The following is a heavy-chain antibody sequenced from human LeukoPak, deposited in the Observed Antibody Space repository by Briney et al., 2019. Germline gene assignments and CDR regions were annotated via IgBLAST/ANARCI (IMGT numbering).Heavy chain of an antibody. CDR1: RYIFTSYY. CDR3: ARDRGSSWYADY. D-gene: IGHD6-13*01. J-gene: IGHJ4*02. CDR2: INPNSGGT. V-gene: IGHV1-2*02. Sequence: GASVKVSCKASRYIFTSYYIHWVRQAPGQGLEWMGWINPNSGGTKYAQRFQGRVTMTSDTSIGTAYMELSRLRSDDTAVYFCARDRGSSWYADYWGQGTLVTVSS.